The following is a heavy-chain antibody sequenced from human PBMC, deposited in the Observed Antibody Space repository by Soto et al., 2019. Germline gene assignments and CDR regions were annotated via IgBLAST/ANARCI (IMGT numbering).Heavy chain of an antibody. D-gene: IGHD3-9*01. CDR3: ARAAYEILTGYYRH. J-gene: IGHJ4*02. V-gene: IGHV1-18*01. CDR1: GYTFASYG. CDR2: ISAYNGNT. Sequence: ASVKVSCKASGYTFASYGRSWVRQALGQGLEWMRWISAYNGNTNYAEKFQGRVTMTTDTSTSTAYMKLRSLRSDDTAVYYCARAAYEILTGYYRHWGQGTQVTVSS.